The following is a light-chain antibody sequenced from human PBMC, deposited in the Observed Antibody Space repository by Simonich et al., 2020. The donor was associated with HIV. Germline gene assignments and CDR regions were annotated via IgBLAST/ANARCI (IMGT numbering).Light chain of an antibody. Sequence: EIVMTQSPATLSVSPGERATLTCRVSQSVRSNLAWYQQKPGQAPRLLIYVESNRATGIPARFSGSWSGSQFTLTISSMQSADFAVYYCQQYNNWPSPFTFGPGTKVDIK. CDR1: QSVRSN. CDR2: VES. J-gene: IGKJ3*01. CDR3: QQYNNWPSPFT. V-gene: IGKV3-15*01.